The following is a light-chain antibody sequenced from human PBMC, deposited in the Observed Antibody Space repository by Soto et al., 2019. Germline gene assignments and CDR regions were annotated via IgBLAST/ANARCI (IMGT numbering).Light chain of an antibody. Sequence: EIVMTQSPGTPSLSPGERAPLSCRASQSVSSSYLAWYQQKPGQAPRLLIYGASSRATGIPDRFSGSGSGTDFTLTISRLQPEDFAVYYCQQCDTSLAFGRGKRLEIK. J-gene: IGKJ5*01. CDR2: GAS. CDR1: QSVSSSY. CDR3: QQCDTSLA. V-gene: IGKV3-20*01.